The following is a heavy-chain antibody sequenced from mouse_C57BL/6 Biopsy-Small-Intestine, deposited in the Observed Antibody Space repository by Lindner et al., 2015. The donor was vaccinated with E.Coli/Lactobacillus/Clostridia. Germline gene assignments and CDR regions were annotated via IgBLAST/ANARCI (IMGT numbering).Heavy chain of an antibody. CDR2: ISPRTGNT. Sequence: VQLQESGAELMKPGASVNLSCKATGYTFTSYWIEWVKQRPGHGLEWIGEISPRTGNTFYNERFKGKATFTADTSSNTVYMQLSSLTTEDSAIYYCARSGYYDSSTWFAYWGQGTLVTVSA. CDR3: ARSGYYDSSTWFAY. CDR1: GYTFTSYW. J-gene: IGHJ3*01. D-gene: IGHD2-4*01. V-gene: IGHV1-9*01.